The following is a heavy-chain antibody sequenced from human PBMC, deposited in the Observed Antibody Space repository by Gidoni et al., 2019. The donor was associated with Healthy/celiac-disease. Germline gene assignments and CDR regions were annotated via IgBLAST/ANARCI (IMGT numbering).Heavy chain of an antibody. CDR3: ARDLARGGSGYELFDY. J-gene: IGHJ4*02. V-gene: IGHV3-21*01. Sequence: EVQLVESGGGLVKPGGSLRLSCAASGFTFRSYSMNWVRQAPGKGLEWVSSIMSSSRYIDYLDSVKGRFTISRDNAKNSLYLQMNSLRAEDTSVFYCARDLARGGSGYELFDYWGQGTLVTVSS. CDR2: IMSSSRYI. CDR1: GFTFRSYS. D-gene: IGHD5-12*01.